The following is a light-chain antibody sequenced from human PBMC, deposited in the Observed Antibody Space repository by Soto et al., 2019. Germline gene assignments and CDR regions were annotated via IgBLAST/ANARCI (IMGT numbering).Light chain of an antibody. V-gene: IGLV1-44*01. Sequence: QSVLTQPPSASGTPGQRVTISCSGSSSNIGSNTVNWYQQLPGTAPKLLIYSNNQRPSGVPDRFPGSKSGTSASLAISGLQSEEEADYYCAAWDDSLNGPVFGGGTKVTVL. CDR3: AAWDDSLNGPV. CDR1: SSNIGSNT. CDR2: SNN. J-gene: IGLJ2*01.